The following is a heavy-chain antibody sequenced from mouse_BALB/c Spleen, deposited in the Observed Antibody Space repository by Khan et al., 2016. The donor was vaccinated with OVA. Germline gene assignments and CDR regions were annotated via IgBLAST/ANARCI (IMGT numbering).Heavy chain of an antibody. J-gene: IGHJ4*01. Sequence: QMQLKQSGPELVKPGASVKISCKASGYTFTDYYINWVKQKPGQGLEWIGWICPGSGNTKYNEKFKGKATLTVDTSSSTAYMQLSSLTSEDTAVYFCARLSMDYWGQGTSVTVSS. V-gene: IGHV1-84*02. CDR1: GYTFTDYY. CDR3: ARLSMDY. CDR2: ICPGSGNT.